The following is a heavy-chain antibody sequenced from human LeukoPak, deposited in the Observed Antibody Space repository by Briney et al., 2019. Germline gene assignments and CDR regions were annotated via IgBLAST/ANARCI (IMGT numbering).Heavy chain of an antibody. Sequence: PGGSLRLSCAASGFTFSSYAMSWVRQGPGKGLEWVAFIRYDGSNKYYADSVKGRFTVSRDNSKNTLYLQMSSLRTEDTAVYYCARHGSRASSGSVSPDYWGQGTLVTVSS. D-gene: IGHD3-10*01. CDR2: IRYDGSNK. J-gene: IGHJ4*02. CDR3: ARHGSRASSGSVSPDY. V-gene: IGHV3-30*02. CDR1: GFTFSSYA.